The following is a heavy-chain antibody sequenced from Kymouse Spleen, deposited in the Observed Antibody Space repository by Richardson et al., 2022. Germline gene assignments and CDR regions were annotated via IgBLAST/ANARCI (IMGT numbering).Heavy chain of an antibody. CDR3: ARDRITGTNLYFDY. CDR2: IWYDGSNK. J-gene: IGHJ4*02. Sequence: QVQLVESGGGVVQPGRSLRLSCAASGFTFSSYGMHWVRQAPGKGLEWVAVIWYDGSNKYYADSVKGRFTISRDNSKNTLYLQMNSLRAEDTAVYYCARDRITGTNLYFDYWGQGTLVTVSS. V-gene: IGHV3-33*01. D-gene: IGHD1-7*01. CDR1: GFTFSSYG.